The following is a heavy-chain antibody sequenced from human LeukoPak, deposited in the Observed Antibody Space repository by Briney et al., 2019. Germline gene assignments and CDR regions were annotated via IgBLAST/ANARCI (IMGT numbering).Heavy chain of an antibody. J-gene: IGHJ4*02. CDR3: ARQLCSGGSCYPNDY. CDR1: GYIFTSYW. D-gene: IGHD2-15*01. V-gene: IGHV5-51*01. CDR2: IYPGDSDT. Sequence: HGESLKISCKGSGYIFTSYWIGWVRQMPGKGLEWMGIIYPGDSDTRYSPSFQGQVTISADRSISTAYLQWSSLKASDTAMYYCARQLCSGGSCYPNDYWGQGTLVTVSS.